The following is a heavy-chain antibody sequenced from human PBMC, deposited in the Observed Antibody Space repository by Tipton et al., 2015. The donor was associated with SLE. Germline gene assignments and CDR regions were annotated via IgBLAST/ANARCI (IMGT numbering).Heavy chain of an antibody. J-gene: IGHJ4*02. CDR1: GGSISNYY. V-gene: IGHV4-59*01. CDR2: IYYSGTT. CDR3: ARFPSSSTGDY. D-gene: IGHD6-13*01. Sequence: TLSLTCTVSGGSISNYYWSWIRQPPGKGLEWIGYIYYSGTTNYNPSLKSRVTISVDTSKNQFSLKLSSVTAADTAVYYCARFPSSSTGDYWGQGTLVTVSS.